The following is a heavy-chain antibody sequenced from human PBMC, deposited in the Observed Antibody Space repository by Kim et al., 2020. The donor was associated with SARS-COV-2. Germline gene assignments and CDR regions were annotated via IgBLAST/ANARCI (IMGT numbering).Heavy chain of an antibody. J-gene: IGHJ6*02. CDR3: ARDFGLYYYYGMDV. CDR1: GFTVSSNY. D-gene: IGHD3-3*01. CDR2: IYSGGST. Sequence: GGSLRLSCAASGFTVSSNYMSWVRQAPGKGLEWVSVIYSGGSTYYADSVKGRFTISRDNSKNTLYLQINSLRAEDTAVYYCARDFGLYYYYGMDVWGQGTTVTVSS. V-gene: IGHV3-53*01.